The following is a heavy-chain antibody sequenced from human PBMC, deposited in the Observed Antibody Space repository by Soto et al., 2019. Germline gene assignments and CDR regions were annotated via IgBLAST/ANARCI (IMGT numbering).Heavy chain of an antibody. D-gene: IGHD3-10*01. CDR2: INHTGST. CDR3: ARDPLFERYGSGSYYTRNNQRYYYGMDV. V-gene: IGHV4-34*01. Sequence: TSETLSLTCAVYGGSSSGYYWSWIRQPPGKGLEWIGEINHTGSTNSNPSLKSRVTISVDTSKNSLYLQMNSLRAEDTAVYYCARDPLFERYGSGSYYTRNNQRYYYGMDVWGQGTTVTVSS. J-gene: IGHJ6*02. CDR1: GGSSSGYY.